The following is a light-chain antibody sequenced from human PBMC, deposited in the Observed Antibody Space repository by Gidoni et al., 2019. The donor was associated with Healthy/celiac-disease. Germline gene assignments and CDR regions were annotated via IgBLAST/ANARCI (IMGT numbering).Light chain of an antibody. CDR2: AAS. CDR1: QSISSY. V-gene: IGKV1-39*01. Sequence: DIQMTQSPSSLSASVGDRVTITCRARQSISSYLNWYQQKPGKAPKLLIYAASSLQSGVPSRFSGSGSGTDFTLTISSLQPEDFATYYCQQSYSTPPLTFXGXTKVEIK. J-gene: IGKJ4*01. CDR3: QQSYSTPPLT.